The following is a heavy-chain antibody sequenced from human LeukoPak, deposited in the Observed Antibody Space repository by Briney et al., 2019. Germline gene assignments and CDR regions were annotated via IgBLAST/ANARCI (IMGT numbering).Heavy chain of an antibody. D-gene: IGHD6-6*01. CDR3: ASGSSSVGY. CDR2: ISYTYSDI. J-gene: IGHJ4*02. V-gene: IGHV3-11*01. CDR1: GFIFSDYY. Sequence: GGSLRLSCAASGFIFSDYYMSWIRQTPGKRLEWISYISYTYSDIYYADSVRGRFTISRDNAKNSLYLQMNNLRAEDTAVYYCASGSSSVGYWGQGTRVTVSS.